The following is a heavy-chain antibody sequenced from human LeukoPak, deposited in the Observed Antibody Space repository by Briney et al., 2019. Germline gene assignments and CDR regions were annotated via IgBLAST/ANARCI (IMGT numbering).Heavy chain of an antibody. Sequence: SETLSLTCTVSGDSISLYYFSWIRQSPGKGLEWIGYIYYNGNTNYNPSLKSRLMMSVDTSKNQVSLRLRSVTAADTAVYYCARPSGYFDWGQGTLVTVSS. CDR3: ARPSGYFD. D-gene: IGHD5-18*01. CDR2: IYYNGNT. CDR1: GDSISLYY. J-gene: IGHJ4*02. V-gene: IGHV4-59*01.